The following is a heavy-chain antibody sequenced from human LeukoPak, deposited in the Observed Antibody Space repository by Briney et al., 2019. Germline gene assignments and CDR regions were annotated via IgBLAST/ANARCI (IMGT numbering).Heavy chain of an antibody. CDR3: ATGGPALLLLPASY. V-gene: IGHV1-24*01. CDR2: FDPEDGET. D-gene: IGHD3-22*01. J-gene: IGHJ4*02. CDR1: GYTLTELS. Sequence: ASVKVSCKVSGYTLTELSMHWVRQAPGKGLEWMGGFDPEDGETIYAQKFQGRVTMTEDTSTDTAYMELSSLRSEDTAVYYCATGGPALLLLPASYWGQGTLVTVSS.